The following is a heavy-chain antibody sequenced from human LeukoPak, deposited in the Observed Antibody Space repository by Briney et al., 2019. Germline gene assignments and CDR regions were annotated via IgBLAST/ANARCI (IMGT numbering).Heavy chain of an antibody. D-gene: IGHD3-3*01. V-gene: IGHV4-59*12. Sequence: SETLSLTCTVSGGSISSYYWSWIRQPPGKGLEWIGYIYYSGSTNYNPSLKSRVTISLDTSKNQFSLKLSSVTAADTAAYYCARDATPIFLEWLSRNYYYYYGMDVWGQGTTVTVSS. CDR1: GGSISSYY. CDR3: ARDATPIFLEWLSRNYYYYYGMDV. J-gene: IGHJ6*02. CDR2: IYYSGST.